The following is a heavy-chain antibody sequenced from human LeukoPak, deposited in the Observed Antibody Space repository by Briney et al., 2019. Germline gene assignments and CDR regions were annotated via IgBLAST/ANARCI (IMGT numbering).Heavy chain of an antibody. CDR3: ARGYYDSSGSSNPFDR. CDR1: GVSISTSY. D-gene: IGHD3-22*01. V-gene: IGHV4-4*08. CDR2: IHTRGST. Sequence: SETLSLTCSVSGVSISTSYWSWLRQPPGKGLEWIAYIHTRGSTNYNPSLNGRVTVSADASKNRFSLTLNSVTAADTAVYYCARGYYDSSGSSNPFDRWGQGSLVTVSS. J-gene: IGHJ4*02.